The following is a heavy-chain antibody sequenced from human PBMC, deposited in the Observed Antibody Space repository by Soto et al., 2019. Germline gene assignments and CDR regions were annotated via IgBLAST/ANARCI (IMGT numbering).Heavy chain of an antibody. D-gene: IGHD3-3*01. CDR3: ARSPTYDFWSGYPPDYYYYMDV. CDR1: GGSIRSYC. V-gene: IGHV4-59*01. CDR2: IYYSGTT. J-gene: IGHJ6*03. Sequence: PSETLSLTCTVSGGSIRSYCWTWIRQPPGEGLEWIGCIYYSGTTNYNPSLKSRVAISVDTSKNQFSLKLSSVTAADTAVYYCARSPTYDFWSGYPPDYYYYMDVWGKGTTVTVSS.